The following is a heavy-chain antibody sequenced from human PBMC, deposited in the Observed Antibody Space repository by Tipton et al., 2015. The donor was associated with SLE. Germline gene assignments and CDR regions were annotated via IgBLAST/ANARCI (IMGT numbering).Heavy chain of an antibody. D-gene: IGHD2-2*01. CDR1: GYSISSGYY. J-gene: IGHJ3*02. Sequence: LRLSCGVSGYSISSGYYWGWIRQPPRKGLEWIGNIYHSGSTYYNPPLKSRVTFSVDTSKNQFSLKLSSVTAADTAVYYCARRAAAAMGDAFDIWGQGTMVTVSS. CDR2: IYHSGST. V-gene: IGHV4-38-2*01. CDR3: ARRAAAAMGDAFDI.